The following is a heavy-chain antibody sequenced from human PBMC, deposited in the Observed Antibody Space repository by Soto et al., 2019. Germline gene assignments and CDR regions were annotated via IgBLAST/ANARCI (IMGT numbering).Heavy chain of an antibody. CDR1: GGSVNVGDHY. D-gene: IGHD6-19*01. CDR2: ISYSGNT. V-gene: IGHV4-31*11. CDR3: ARHDGSMVQWLERDYYYYYGMDV. J-gene: IGHJ6*02. Sequence: SETLSLTCAVSGGSVNVGDHYWSWIRQYPGRGLEWIGYISYSGNTYYNPSLKSRITLSLDMSKNQFSLKLTSVTAADTAMYYCARHDGSMVQWLERDYYYYYGMDVWGQGTTVTVSS.